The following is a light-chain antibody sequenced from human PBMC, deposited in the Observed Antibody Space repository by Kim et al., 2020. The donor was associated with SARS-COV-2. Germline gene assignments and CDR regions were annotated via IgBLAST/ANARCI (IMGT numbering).Light chain of an antibody. J-gene: IGKJ1*01. Sequence: SPGESAPLSCRASQSVSSSYLAWYQQKPGQAPRLLIYGASSRATGIPDRFSGSGSGTDFTLTISGLEPEDFALYYCQQYGSSQWTFGQGTKVEIK. V-gene: IGKV3-20*01. CDR3: QQYGSSQWT. CDR1: QSVSSSY. CDR2: GAS.